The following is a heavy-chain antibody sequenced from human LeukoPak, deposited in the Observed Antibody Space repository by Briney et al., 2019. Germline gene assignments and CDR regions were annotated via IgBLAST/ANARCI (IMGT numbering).Heavy chain of an antibody. CDR3: VRDEGSGWHNWFDP. V-gene: IGHV4-59*12. CDR1: GGSISSYY. CDR2: IYYSGST. Sequence: SETLSLTCTVSGGSISSYYWSWIRQPPGKGLEWIGYIYYSGSTNYNPSLKSRVTISVDTSKNQFSLKMSSVTAADTAMYYCVRDEGSGWHNWFDPWGQGTLVTVSS. D-gene: IGHD6-19*01. J-gene: IGHJ5*02.